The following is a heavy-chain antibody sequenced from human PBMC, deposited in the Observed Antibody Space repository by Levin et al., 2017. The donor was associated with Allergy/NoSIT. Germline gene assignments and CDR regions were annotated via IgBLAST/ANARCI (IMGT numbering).Heavy chain of an antibody. CDR3: ARQCYDILTGYYNFDY. CDR2: IYHMGLP. D-gene: IGHD3-9*01. CDR1: GGSISSSISY. V-gene: IGHV4-39*01. Sequence: SETLSLTCTVSGGSISSSISYWGWIRQAPGKGLEWIGSIYHMGLPSSPPSLPRRVTTSVDTSKNQFSLKLSSVTAADTAVYYCARQCYDILTGYYNFDYWGQGTLVTVSS. J-gene: IGHJ4*02.